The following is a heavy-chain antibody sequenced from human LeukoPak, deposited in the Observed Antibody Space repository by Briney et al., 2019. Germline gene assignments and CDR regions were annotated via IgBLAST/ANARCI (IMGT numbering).Heavy chain of an antibody. CDR3: ARDIPRVGATGH. CDR1: GFTFSDYY. V-gene: IGHV3-11*01. D-gene: IGHD1-26*01. J-gene: IGHJ4*02. Sequence: GGSLRLSCAASGFTFSDYYMSWIRQAPGKGLEWVSYINSSGTITYYADSVKGRFTISRDNAKNSLYLQMNSLRAEDTAVYYCARDIPRVGATGHWGRGTLVTVSS. CDR2: INSSGTIT.